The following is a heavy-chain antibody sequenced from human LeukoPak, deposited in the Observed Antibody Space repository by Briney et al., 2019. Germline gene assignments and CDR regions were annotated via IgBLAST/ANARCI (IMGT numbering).Heavy chain of an antibody. CDR1: GGSISSSSYY. V-gene: IGHV4-61*05. CDR3: ARETNSDAFDI. J-gene: IGHJ3*02. Sequence: SETLSLTCTVSGGSISSSSYYWGWIRQPPGKGLEWIGYIYYSGSTNYNPSLKSRVTISVDTSKNQFSLKLSSVTAADTAVYYCARETNSDAFDIWGQGTMVTVSS. D-gene: IGHD1-1*01. CDR2: IYYSGST.